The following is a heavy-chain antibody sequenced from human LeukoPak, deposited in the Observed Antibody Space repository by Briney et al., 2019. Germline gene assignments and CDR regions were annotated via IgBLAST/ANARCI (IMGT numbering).Heavy chain of an antibody. CDR1: GFTFGDYA. CDR2: IRSKAYGGTT. J-gene: IGHJ4*02. V-gene: IGHV3-49*04. D-gene: IGHD3-10*01. CDR3: TTSGLTMVRGVIRNFDY. Sequence: GGSLRLSCTASGFTFGDYAMSWVRQAPGKGREWVGFIRSKAYGGTTEYAASVKGRFTISRDDSKSIAYLQMNSLKTEDTAVYYCTTSGLTMVRGVIRNFDYWGQGTLVTVSS.